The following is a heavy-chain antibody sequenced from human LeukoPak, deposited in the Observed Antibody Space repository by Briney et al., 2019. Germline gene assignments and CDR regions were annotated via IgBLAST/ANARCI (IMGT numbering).Heavy chain of an antibody. J-gene: IGHJ4*02. Sequence: SETLSLTCSVSGGSISSYYWSWIRQPPGKGLECIGYIHYSGSTNYNPSLKSRVTISVDTSKNQFSLKLSSVTAADTAVYYCARRSYGTDYFDYWGRGTLVTVSS. CDR1: GGSISSYY. V-gene: IGHV4-59*08. CDR3: ARRSYGTDYFDY. D-gene: IGHD5-18*01. CDR2: IHYSGST.